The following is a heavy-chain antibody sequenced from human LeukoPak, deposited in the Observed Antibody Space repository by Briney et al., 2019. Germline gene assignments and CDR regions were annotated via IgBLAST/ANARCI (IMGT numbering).Heavy chain of an antibody. CDR3: ARAPYGSGFDY. V-gene: IGHV4-59*11. Sequence: SETLSLTCNVSGESISSHYWSWIRQPPGKGLEWIGYIYYSGSTNYNPSLKSRVTISVDTSKNQFSLKLSSVTAADTAVYYCARAPYGSGFDYWGQGTLVTVSS. CDR1: GESISSHY. D-gene: IGHD3-10*01. CDR2: IYYSGST. J-gene: IGHJ4*02.